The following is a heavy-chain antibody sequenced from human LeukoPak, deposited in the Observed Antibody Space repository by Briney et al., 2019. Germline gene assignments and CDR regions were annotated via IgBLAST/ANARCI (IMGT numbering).Heavy chain of an antibody. CDR3: ATVARITIFGVVIMNYFDY. J-gene: IGHJ4*02. CDR1: GYTLTELS. V-gene: IGHV1-24*01. Sequence: GASVKVSCKVSGYTLTELSMHWVRQAPGKGLEWMGGFDPEDGETIYAQKFQGRVTMTEDTSTDTAYMELSSLRSEDTAVYYCATVARITIFGVVIMNYFDYWGQGTLVTVSS. CDR2: FDPEDGET. D-gene: IGHD3-3*01.